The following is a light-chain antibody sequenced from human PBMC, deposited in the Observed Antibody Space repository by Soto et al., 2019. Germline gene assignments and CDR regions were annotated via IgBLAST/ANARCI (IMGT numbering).Light chain of an antibody. CDR1: QSVSSSY. J-gene: IGKJ1*01. V-gene: IGKV3-20*01. CDR3: QQYGSSPGT. CDR2: GAS. Sequence: EIVLTQSPGTLSLSPGERATLSCRASQSVSSSYLAWYRQKPGQAPRLLIFGASIRDTGIPDRFSGSGSGTDFTLTINRLEPEDFAVYYCQQYGSSPGTFGQGTKVDI.